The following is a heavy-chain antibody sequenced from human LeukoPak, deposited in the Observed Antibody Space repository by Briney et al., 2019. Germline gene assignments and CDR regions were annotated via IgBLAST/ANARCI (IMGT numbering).Heavy chain of an antibody. CDR2: ISGSGGGT. J-gene: IGHJ4*02. CDR3: AKDLGRYRNNFFDY. V-gene: IGHV3-23*01. D-gene: IGHD1-26*01. CDR1: GFTFSSIA. Sequence: GGSLRLSCAASGFTFSSIAMSWVRQAPDKGLEWVSTISGSGGGTYYADSVKGRFTISRDDSKNTLYLQMNSLRADNTAVYYCAKDLGRYRNNFFDYWGQGTLVTVSS.